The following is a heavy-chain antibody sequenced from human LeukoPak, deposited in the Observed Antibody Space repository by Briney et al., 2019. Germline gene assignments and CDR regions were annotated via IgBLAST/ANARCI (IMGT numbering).Heavy chain of an antibody. J-gene: IGHJ4*02. Sequence: SVKVSCKASGYTFTDYYMHWVRQAPGQGLEWMGWINPNSGGTNYAQKFQGRVTMTRDTSISTAYMELRRLRSDDTAVYYCARGYLYYYDVSGYPFDYWGQGTLVTVSS. D-gene: IGHD3-22*01. CDR1: GYTFTDYY. CDR2: INPNSGGT. CDR3: ARGYLYYYDVSGYPFDY. V-gene: IGHV1-2*02.